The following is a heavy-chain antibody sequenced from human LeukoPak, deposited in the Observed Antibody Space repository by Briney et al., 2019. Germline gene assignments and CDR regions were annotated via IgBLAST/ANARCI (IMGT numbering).Heavy chain of an antibody. CDR1: GVSVSDGRYY. J-gene: IGHJ3*02. Sequence: PSQTLSLTCNVSGVSVSDGRYYWTWIRQHPGKGLEWIGYKYYSGSAKYNPSLKSRLTISINTSKNQFSLKLSSVTAADTAKYYCATPYCSGISCLDVFNMWGQGTRVTVSS. D-gene: IGHD2-2*01. CDR3: ATPYCSGISCLDVFNM. V-gene: IGHV4-31*03. CDR2: KYYSGSA.